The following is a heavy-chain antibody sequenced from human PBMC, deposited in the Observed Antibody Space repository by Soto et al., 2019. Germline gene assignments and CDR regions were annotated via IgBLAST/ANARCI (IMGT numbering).Heavy chain of an antibody. CDR2: ISSSSSTI. Sequence: HPGGPLSRSYAASGFTFSSYSMNWVRQAQGKGLEWVSYISSSSSTIYYADSVKGRFTISRDNAKNSLYLQMNSLRAEDTAVYYSAREKYSRDAFDIWGQGTMVTVSS. CDR3: AREKYSRDAFDI. D-gene: IGHD5-12*01. J-gene: IGHJ3*02. V-gene: IGHV3-48*01. CDR1: GFTFSSYS.